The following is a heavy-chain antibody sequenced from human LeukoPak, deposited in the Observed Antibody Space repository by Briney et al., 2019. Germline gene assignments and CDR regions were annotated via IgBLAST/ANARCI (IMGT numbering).Heavy chain of an antibody. D-gene: IGHD2-2*01. Sequence: PSETLSLTCAVYGGSFSGYYWTWVRQPPGKGLEWIGEINRSGSTYYNPSLKSRVTISVDRSKNQFSLKLSSVTAADTAVYYCARDGVPYYFDYWGQGTLVTVSS. CDR2: INRSGST. CDR1: GGSFSGYY. V-gene: IGHV4-34*01. J-gene: IGHJ4*02. CDR3: ARDGVPYYFDY.